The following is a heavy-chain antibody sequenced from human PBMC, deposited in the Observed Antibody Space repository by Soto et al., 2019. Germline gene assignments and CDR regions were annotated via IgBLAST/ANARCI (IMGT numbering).Heavy chain of an antibody. CDR3: ARDPPLYYYDSSGYP. D-gene: IGHD3-22*01. CDR2: IYYSGST. J-gene: IGHJ5*02. CDR1: GGSISSYY. Sequence: ETLSLTCTVSGGSISSYYWSWIRQPPGKGLEWIGYIYYSGSTNYNPSLKSRVTISVDTSKNQFSLKLSSVTAADTAVYYCARDPPLYYYDSSGYPWGQGTLVTVSS. V-gene: IGHV4-59*01.